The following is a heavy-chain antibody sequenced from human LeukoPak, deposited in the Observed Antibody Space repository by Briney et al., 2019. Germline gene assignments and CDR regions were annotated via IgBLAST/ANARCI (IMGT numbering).Heavy chain of an antibody. Sequence: SETLSLTCTVSGGSISSGGYYWSWIRQPPGKGLEWIGYIYHSGSTYYNPSLKSRVTISVDRSKNQFSLKLSSVTAADTAVYYCARLIRVVEMATTIAFDIWGQGTMVTVSS. CDR1: GGSISSGGYY. D-gene: IGHD5-24*01. CDR2: IYHSGST. CDR3: ARLIRVVEMATTIAFDI. V-gene: IGHV4-30-2*01. J-gene: IGHJ3*02.